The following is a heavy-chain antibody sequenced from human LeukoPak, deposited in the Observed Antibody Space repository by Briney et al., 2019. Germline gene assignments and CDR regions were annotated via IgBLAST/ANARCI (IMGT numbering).Heavy chain of an antibody. CDR1: GFTFSSYS. D-gene: IGHD3-22*01. V-gene: IGHV3-21*01. J-gene: IGHJ3*02. Sequence: GGSLRLPCAASGFTFSSYSMNWVRQAPGKGLEWVSSISSSSSYIYYADSVKGRFTISRNNAKNSLYLQMNSLRAEDTAVYYCARDTDYYDSSGYYTYGAFDIWGQGTMVTVSS. CDR2: ISSSSSYI. CDR3: ARDTDYYDSSGYYTYGAFDI.